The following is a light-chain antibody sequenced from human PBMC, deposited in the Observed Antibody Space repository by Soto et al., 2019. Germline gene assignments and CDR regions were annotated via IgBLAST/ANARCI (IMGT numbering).Light chain of an antibody. J-gene: IGKJ3*01. V-gene: IGKV1-33*01. Sequence: DIQMTQSPSSLSAYVGDRVNITCQASHDINRYLNWYQHKPGKAPKLLIYDASILEAGVPSRFSGSGSWTDFTFTISSLQHEDVATYYCKKCDYLPLLGPGTTVYFK. CDR2: DAS. CDR1: HDINRY. CDR3: KKCDYLPL.